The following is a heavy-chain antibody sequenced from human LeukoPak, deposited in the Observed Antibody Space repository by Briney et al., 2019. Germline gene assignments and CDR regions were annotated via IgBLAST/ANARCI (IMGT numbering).Heavy chain of an antibody. CDR1: GGSISSYY. CDR2: IYYSGST. V-gene: IGHV4-59*01. J-gene: IGHJ4*02. D-gene: IGHD3-16*01. CDR3: ARLGDYGDD. Sequence: SETLSLTCTVSGGSISSYYWSWIRQPPGKGLGWIGYIYYSGSTNYNPSLKSRVTISVDTSKNQFSLKLSSVTAADTAVYYCARLGDYGDDWGQGTLVTVSS.